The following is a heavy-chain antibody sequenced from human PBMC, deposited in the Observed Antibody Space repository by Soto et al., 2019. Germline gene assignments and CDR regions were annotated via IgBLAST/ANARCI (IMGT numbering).Heavy chain of an antibody. CDR3: ARVLLRGYEVGAPTQIDY. J-gene: IGHJ4*02. Sequence: QVQLQESGPGLVKPSGTLSLTCAVSGGSISSSNWWSWVRQPPGKGLEWIGEIYPSGSTNYNPSLKSRVTISVDKSKNQFSLKLSSVTAADTAVYYCARVLLRGYEVGAPTQIDYWGQGTLVTVSS. CDR1: GGSISSSNW. V-gene: IGHV4-4*02. D-gene: IGHD1-26*01. CDR2: IYPSGST.